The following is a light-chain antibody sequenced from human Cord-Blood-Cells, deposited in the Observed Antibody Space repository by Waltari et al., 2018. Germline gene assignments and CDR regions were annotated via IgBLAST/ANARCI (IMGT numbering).Light chain of an antibody. V-gene: IGKV1-39*01. CDR1: QSISSY. CDR2: AAS. CDR3: QQSYSTLFT. Sequence: DIQMTQSSTSLSASVGDRVTITCRASQSISSYLNWYQQKPGKAPKLLIYAASSLQSGVPSRFSGSGSGTDFTLTISSLQPEDFATYYCQQSYSTLFTCGPGTKVDI. J-gene: IGKJ3*01.